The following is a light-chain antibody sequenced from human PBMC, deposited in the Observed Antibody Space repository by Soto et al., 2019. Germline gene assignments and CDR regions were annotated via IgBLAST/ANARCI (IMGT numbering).Light chain of an antibody. CDR2: EVT. V-gene: IGLV2-8*01. CDR1: SSDVGGYAD. Sequence: QSALTQPPSASGSPGQSVTISCTGTSSDVGGYADVSWYQQYPGKTPKHMLFEVTMRPPGVPDRFSDSKSGNTASLTGSGIQSEDEADYYCLSYAGTAYGVGTGTKLTVL. CDR3: LSYAGTAYG. J-gene: IGLJ1*01.